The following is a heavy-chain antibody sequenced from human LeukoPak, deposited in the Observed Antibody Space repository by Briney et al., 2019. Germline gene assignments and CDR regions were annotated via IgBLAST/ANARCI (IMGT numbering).Heavy chain of an antibody. CDR3: ASTSPGIAAAGPIDY. CDR1: GFTFSSYA. J-gene: IGHJ4*02. Sequence: GGSLRLSCAASGFTFSSYAMHWVRQAPGKGLEWVAVIPYDGSNKYYADSVKGRFTVSRDNSKNTLYLQMNSLRAEDTAVYYCASTSPGIAAAGPIDYWGQGTLVTVSS. D-gene: IGHD6-13*01. CDR2: IPYDGSNK. V-gene: IGHV3-30*04.